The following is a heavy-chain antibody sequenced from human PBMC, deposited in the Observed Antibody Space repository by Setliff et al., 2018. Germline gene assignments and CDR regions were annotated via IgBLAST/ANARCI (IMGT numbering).Heavy chain of an antibody. CDR2: MFYTGSA. CDR1: GGSISSSSYY. Sequence: SETLSLTCTVSGGSISSSSYYWSWVRQPPGKGLEWIGTMFYTGSAYYTPSLKSRVTISVDTSKNQFSLKLSSVTAADTAVYYCARLSIKSGGGPYYNYYYMDVWGKGTTVTVSS. J-gene: IGHJ6*03. CDR3: ARLSIKSGGGPYYNYYYMDV. D-gene: IGHD3-16*01. V-gene: IGHV4-39*01.